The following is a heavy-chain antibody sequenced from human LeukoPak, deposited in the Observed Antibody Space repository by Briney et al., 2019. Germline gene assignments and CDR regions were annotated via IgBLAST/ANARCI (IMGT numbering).Heavy chain of an antibody. D-gene: IGHD2-15*01. Sequence: ASVKVSCKASGYTFTGYYMHWVRQAPGQGLEWMGWINPNSGGTNYAQKFQGRVTMTRDTSISTAYMELSRLRSDDTAVYYCAGVGGVDYYYYYGMDVWGQGTTVTVSS. CDR3: AGVGGVDYYYYYGMDV. V-gene: IGHV1-2*02. J-gene: IGHJ6*02. CDR2: INPNSGGT. CDR1: GYTFTGYY.